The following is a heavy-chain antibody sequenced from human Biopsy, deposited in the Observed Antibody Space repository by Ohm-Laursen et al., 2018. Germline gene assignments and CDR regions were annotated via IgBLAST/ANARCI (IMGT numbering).Heavy chain of an antibody. CDR2: INHSGRT. Sequence: GTLSLTCAVYGEFFNGYYWSRIRQTPGKGLEWIGEINHSGRTNYNPSLKSRVTISVDTSKNQFSLKVRSVTAADTAVYYCVRGVDYYDPYHYYALDVWGQGTTVTVSS. CDR1: GEFFNGYY. D-gene: IGHD3-22*01. V-gene: IGHV4-34*01. J-gene: IGHJ6*02. CDR3: VRGVDYYDPYHYYALDV.